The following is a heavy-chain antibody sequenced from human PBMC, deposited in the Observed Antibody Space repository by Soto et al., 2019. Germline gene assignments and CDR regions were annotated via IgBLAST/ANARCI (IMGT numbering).Heavy chain of an antibody. CDR3: AKVVVMRAVNDALDI. Sequence: EVQLLESGGGVVQPGGSLRLSCAASGFSFNDYAMTWVRQAPGKGLEWVSAINDDGESTYYADSVKGRFTISRDNSKNTVFLEMNSLRAEDTAAYHCAKVVVMRAVNDALDIWGQGTMVTVSS. CDR2: INDDGEST. CDR1: GFSFNDYA. V-gene: IGHV3-23*01. J-gene: IGHJ3*02. D-gene: IGHD3-22*01.